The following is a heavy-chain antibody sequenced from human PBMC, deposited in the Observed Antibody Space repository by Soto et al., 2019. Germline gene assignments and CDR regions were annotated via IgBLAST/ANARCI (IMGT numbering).Heavy chain of an antibody. Sequence: PGGSLRLSCEVSGTSVSSSYMGWVRQPPRKGLEWVSVIYSGGNTIYADSVKGRFTISRDNSKNTLYLQINSLRPEDTAVFYCAINPHGDPYYFDYWGQGTLVTVSS. CDR1: GTSVSSSY. D-gene: IGHD4-17*01. J-gene: IGHJ4*02. CDR2: IYSGGNT. CDR3: AINPHGDPYYFDY. V-gene: IGHV3-53*01.